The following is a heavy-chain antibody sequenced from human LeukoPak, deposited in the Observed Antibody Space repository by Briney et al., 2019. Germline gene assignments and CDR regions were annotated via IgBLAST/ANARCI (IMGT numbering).Heavy chain of an antibody. J-gene: IGHJ4*02. CDR1: GGSISSSSYY. D-gene: IGHD6-13*01. CDR3: ASYSSSWYDTFDY. V-gene: IGHV4-39*01. Sequence: KPSETLSLTCTVSGGSISSSSYYWGWIRQPPGKGLEWIGSIYYSGSTYYNPSLKSRVTISVDTSKNQISLKLSSVTAADTAVYYCASYSSSWYDTFDYWGQGTLVTVSS. CDR2: IYYSGST.